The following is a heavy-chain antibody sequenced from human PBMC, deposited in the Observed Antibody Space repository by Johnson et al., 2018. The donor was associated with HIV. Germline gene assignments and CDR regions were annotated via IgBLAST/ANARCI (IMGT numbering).Heavy chain of an antibody. CDR2: ISWNGDNI. CDR1: GFTFDDDA. Sequence: QLVESGGGLVQPGRSLRLSCAASGFTFDDDAMHWVRQAPGKGLEWVSGISWNGDNIDYADSVKGRFSISRDNTKNSLYLQMNSLRREDTALYYCARERSGWYGDAFDIWGQGTMVTVSS. V-gene: IGHV3-9*01. CDR3: ARERSGWYGDAFDI. D-gene: IGHD6-19*01. J-gene: IGHJ3*02.